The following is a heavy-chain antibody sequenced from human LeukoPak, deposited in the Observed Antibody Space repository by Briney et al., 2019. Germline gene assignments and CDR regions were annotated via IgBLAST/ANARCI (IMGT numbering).Heavy chain of an antibody. J-gene: IGHJ5*02. V-gene: IGHV3-7*01. Sequence: GGSRRLSCAASGFTFSSYWMSWVRQAPGKGLEWMANIKQDGSEKYYVDSVKGRFTISRDNAKNSLYLQMNSLRAEDTAVYYCARVQIGPTPSNNWFDPWGQGTLVTVSS. CDR2: IKQDGSEK. CDR1: GFTFSSYW. CDR3: ARVQIGPTPSNNWFDP.